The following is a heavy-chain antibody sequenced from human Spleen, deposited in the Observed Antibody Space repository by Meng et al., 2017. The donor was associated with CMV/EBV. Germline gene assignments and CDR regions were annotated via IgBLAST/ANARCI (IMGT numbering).Heavy chain of an antibody. CDR1: GSSNSAA. D-gene: IGHD1-7*01. V-gene: IGHV6-1*01. J-gene: IGHJ5*02. CDR3: ARGELELRTIWFDP. Sequence: GSSNSAAWNWSRQSPSRGLEWLGRTYYRSKWYNDYAVSVKSRITINPDTSKNQFSLQLNSVTPEDTAVYYCARGELELRTIWFDPWGQGTLVTVSS. CDR2: TYYRSKWYN.